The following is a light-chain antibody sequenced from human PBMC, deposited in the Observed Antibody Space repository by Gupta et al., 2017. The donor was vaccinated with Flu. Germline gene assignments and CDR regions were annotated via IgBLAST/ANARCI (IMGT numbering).Light chain of an antibody. Sequence: EIVLTQSPATLSLSPGERATLSCRASQSVIIYLAWYQQKPGQAPRLLIYDASRRATGVPARFSGSGDGTDFTLTISSRDPEDFAVYYCQQRSNWHLDLTFSGGTKVEIK. V-gene: IGKV3-11*01. J-gene: IGKJ4*01. CDR3: QQRSNWHLDLT. CDR2: DAS. CDR1: QSVIIY.